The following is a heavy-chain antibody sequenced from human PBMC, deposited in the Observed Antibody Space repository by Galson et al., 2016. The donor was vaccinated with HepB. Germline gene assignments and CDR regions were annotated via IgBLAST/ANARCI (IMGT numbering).Heavy chain of an antibody. Sequence: SLRLSCAAAGFTVNDNHVTWIRQAPGKGLECVSVIFGRGNTYYADSVEGRFTISRDNARNTVYLQMNSLRTEDTAVYYCAGYGGNSVWGQGTLVTVSS. J-gene: IGHJ4*02. V-gene: IGHV3-53*01. CDR2: IFGRGNT. CDR3: AGYGGNSV. D-gene: IGHD4-23*01. CDR1: GFTVNDNH.